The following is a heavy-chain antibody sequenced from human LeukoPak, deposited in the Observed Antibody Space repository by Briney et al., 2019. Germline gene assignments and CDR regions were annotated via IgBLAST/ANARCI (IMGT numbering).Heavy chain of an antibody. CDR2: ISYDGSNK. D-gene: IGHD6-6*01. CDR3: AKARPAIAARVGYYYGLDV. CDR1: GFTFISYG. Sequence: GRSLRLSCAASGFTFISYGMHWVRQAPGKGLEWVAVISYDGSNKYYADSVKGRFTISRDNSKNTLYLQMNTLRAEGTAVYYCAKARPAIAARVGYYYGLDVWGQGTTVTVSS. V-gene: IGHV3-30*18. J-gene: IGHJ6*02.